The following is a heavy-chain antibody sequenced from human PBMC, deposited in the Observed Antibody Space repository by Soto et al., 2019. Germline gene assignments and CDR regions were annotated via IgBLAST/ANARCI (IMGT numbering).Heavy chain of an antibody. CDR3: ARDYYDSSGYLTYY. Sequence: PGGSLRLSCAASGFTFSSYTMSWVRQAPGKGLEWVSSISSSSSYIYYADSVKGRFTISRDDAKNSLYLQMNSLRAEDTAVYYCARDYYDSSGYLTYYWGQGTLVTVSS. CDR2: ISSSSSYI. J-gene: IGHJ4*02. D-gene: IGHD3-22*01. CDR1: GFTFSSYT. V-gene: IGHV3-21*01.